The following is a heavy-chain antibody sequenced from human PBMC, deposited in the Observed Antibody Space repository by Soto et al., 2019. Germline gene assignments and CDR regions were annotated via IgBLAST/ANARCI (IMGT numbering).Heavy chain of an antibody. CDR1: GYTFTGYY. V-gene: IGHV1-2*02. D-gene: IGHD2-15*01. J-gene: IGHJ4*02. CDR3: ARVNVVVVAATRDYYFDY. Sequence: ASVKVSCKASGYTFTGYYMHCVRQAPGQGLEWMGWINPNSGGTNYAQKFQRRVTMTRDTSISTAYMELSRLRSDDTAVYYCARVNVVVVAATRDYYFDYWGQGALVTVSS. CDR2: INPNSGGT.